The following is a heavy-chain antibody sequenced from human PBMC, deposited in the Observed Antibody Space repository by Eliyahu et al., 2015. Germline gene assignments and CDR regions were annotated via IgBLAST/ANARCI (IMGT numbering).Heavy chain of an antibody. Sequence: QVQLQESGPGRVKPSETLSLTCSVSGSSSSLXXXYWNWIRQSPGRGLEWLGYVYYDGTTRSNPSLAGRLTMSIDMSKKEFSLELSSVTAADTAVYYCARTAGDLTTRTFYYYIDIWGKGTTVTASS. V-gene: IGHV4-59*12. D-gene: IGHD1-1*01. CDR3: ARTAGDLTTRTFYYYIDI. CDR1: GSSSSLXXXY. CDR2: VYYDGTT. J-gene: IGHJ6*03.